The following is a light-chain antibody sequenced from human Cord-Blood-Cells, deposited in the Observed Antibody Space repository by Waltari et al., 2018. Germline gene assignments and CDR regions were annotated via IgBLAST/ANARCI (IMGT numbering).Light chain of an antibody. Sequence: IGMTQPPHSLPVTPGAPAPTACRSSQRRLHRNGYNYLDWYLQKPGQSPPPLIYLGSNRTSGVPDMVSGSGSGTDFTLKISRVEAEDVGVYYCMRALQTPWTCGQGTKVEIK. V-gene: IGKV2-28*01. CDR2: LGS. CDR3: MRALQTPWT. J-gene: IGKJ1*01. CDR1: QRRLHRNGYNY.